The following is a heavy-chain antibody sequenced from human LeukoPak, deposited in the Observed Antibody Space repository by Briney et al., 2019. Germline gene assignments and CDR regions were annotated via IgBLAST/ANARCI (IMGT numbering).Heavy chain of an antibody. Sequence: GGSLRLSCAASGFTFSDYYMSWIRQAPGKGLEWVSYISSSGSTIYYADSVKGRFTISRDNAKNSLYLQMNSLRAEDTAVYYCAGGLHNWNDEAYNWFDPWGQGTLVTVSS. CDR2: ISSSGSTI. V-gene: IGHV3-11*01. J-gene: IGHJ5*02. CDR3: AGGLHNWNDEAYNWFDP. D-gene: IGHD1-20*01. CDR1: GFTFSDYY.